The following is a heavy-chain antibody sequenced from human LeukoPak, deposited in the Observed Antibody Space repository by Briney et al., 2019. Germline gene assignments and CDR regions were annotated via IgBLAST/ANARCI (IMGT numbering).Heavy chain of an antibody. J-gene: IGHJ4*02. CDR3: ATRSAAAAVFDY. CDR1: GCSFTSYW. V-gene: IGHV5-51*01. CDR2: IYPGDSDT. D-gene: IGHD6-13*01. Sequence: GAALKISCKGSGCSFTSYWIGWVRQMPGKGLEWMGIIYPGDSDTRYSPSFQGQVTISADKSISTAYLQWSSLKASDTAMYYCATRSAAAAVFDYWGQGTLVTVSS.